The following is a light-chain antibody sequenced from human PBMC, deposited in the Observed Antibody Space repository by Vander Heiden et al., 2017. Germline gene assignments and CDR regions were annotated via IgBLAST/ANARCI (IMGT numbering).Light chain of an antibody. CDR1: NIGSKR. CDR2: DDT. J-gene: IGLJ2*01. CDR3: QGWDSSSDHRV. Sequence: SYVLTPSPPVSVAQGQKARITGEGNNIGSKRVDWYQQKPGQAPELVVYDDTDRPSGIPERFSGSNSGNTATLTISRVEAGDEADYYCQGWDSSSDHRVFGGGTKLTVL. V-gene: IGLV3-21*02.